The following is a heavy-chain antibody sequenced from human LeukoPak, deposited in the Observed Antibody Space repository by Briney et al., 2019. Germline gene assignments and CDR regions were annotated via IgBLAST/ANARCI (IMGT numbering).Heavy chain of an antibody. Sequence: GGSLRLSCAASGFTFSSYSMTWVRQAPGKGLEWVSSISSSSTYIYYADSVKGRFTISRDSAKNSLYLQMNSLRAEDTAVYYCARDRAGYSTSWWFDYWGQGTLVTVSS. CDR3: ARDRAGYSTSWWFDY. V-gene: IGHV3-21*01. J-gene: IGHJ4*02. CDR1: GFTFSSYS. CDR2: ISSSSTYI. D-gene: IGHD6-13*01.